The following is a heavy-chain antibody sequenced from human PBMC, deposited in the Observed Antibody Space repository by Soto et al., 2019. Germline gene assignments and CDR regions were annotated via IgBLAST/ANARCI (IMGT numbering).Heavy chain of an antibody. CDR3: ARRVDYVWGSYRYSPYFDY. V-gene: IGHV4-4*02. CDR2: IYHSGSS. D-gene: IGHD3-16*02. CDR1: GGSISSSNW. Sequence: PSETLSLTCAASGGSISSSNWWSWVRQPPGKGLEWIGEIYHSGSSNYNPSLKSRVTISVDKSKNQFSLKLSSVTAADTAVYFCARRVDYVWGSYRYSPYFDYWGQGTLVTVSS. J-gene: IGHJ4*02.